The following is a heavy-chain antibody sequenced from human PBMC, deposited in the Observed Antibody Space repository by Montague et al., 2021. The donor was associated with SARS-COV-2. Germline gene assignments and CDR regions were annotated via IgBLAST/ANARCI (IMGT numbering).Heavy chain of an antibody. CDR3: ARALSAPDSVGGYSFDI. V-gene: IGHV3-21*01. CDR2: ISTSSLYI. CDR1: GFTFSKYS. J-gene: IGHJ3*02. D-gene: IGHD5/OR15-5a*01. Sequence: SRRLSLSASGFTFSKYSMHWVRQAPGKGLEWVSSISTSSLYIYYAASVKGRFTISRANAKNSLFLQMDSLRAEDTAVYYCARALSAPDSVGGYSFDIWGQGTMVTVSS.